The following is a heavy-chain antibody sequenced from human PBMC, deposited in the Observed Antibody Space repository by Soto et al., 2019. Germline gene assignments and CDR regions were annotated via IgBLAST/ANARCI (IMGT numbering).Heavy chain of an antibody. CDR1: GFTFSSYG. CDR2: ISYDGSNK. D-gene: IGHD2-21*01. Sequence: HPGGSLRLSCAASGFTFSSYGMHWVRQAPGKGLEWVAVISYDGSNKYYADSVKGRFTISRDNSKNTLYLQMNSLRAEDTAVYYCATLPPRIVVTILPIPSWSQGTQVTVSS. V-gene: IGHV3-30*03. J-gene: IGHJ4*02. CDR3: ATLPPRIVVTILPIPS.